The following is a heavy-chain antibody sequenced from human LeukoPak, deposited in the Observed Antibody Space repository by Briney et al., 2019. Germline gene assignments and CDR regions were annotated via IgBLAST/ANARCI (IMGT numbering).Heavy chain of an antibody. CDR1: GFTFTSSA. D-gene: IGHD3-3*01. V-gene: IGHV1-58*01. CDR2: IVVGSGNT. J-gene: IGHJ6*02. CDR3: AAAYYDFDPYYYYYGMDV. Sequence: VASVTASCKASGFTFTSSAVQWVRQAREQRLEWIGWIVVGSGNTSYAQKFQERVTITRDMSTSTAYMELSSLRSEDTAVYYCAAAYYDFDPYYYYYGMDVWGQGTTVTVSS.